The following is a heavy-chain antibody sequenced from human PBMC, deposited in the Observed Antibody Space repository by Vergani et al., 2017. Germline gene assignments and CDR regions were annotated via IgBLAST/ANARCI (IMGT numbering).Heavy chain of an antibody. D-gene: IGHD3-9*01. Sequence: QVQLVQSGAEVKKPGASVKVSCKASGYTFTSYAMHWVRQAPGQRLEWMGWINAGNGNTKYSQKFQGRVTITRDTSASTAYMGLSSLRSDDTAVYYCARLPLGGYYDILTGYSQVDYWGQGTLVTVSS. CDR3: ARLPLGGYYDILTGYSQVDY. CDR1: GYTFTSYA. J-gene: IGHJ4*02. CDR2: INAGNGNT. V-gene: IGHV1-3*01.